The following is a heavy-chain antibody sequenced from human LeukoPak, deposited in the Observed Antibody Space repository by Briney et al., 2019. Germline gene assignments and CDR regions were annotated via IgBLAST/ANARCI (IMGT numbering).Heavy chain of an antibody. Sequence: SETLSLTCAVYGGSFSGYYWSWIRQPPGKGLEWIGEINHSGSTNYNPSLKSRVTISVDTSKNQFSLKLSSVTAADTAVYYCASTYCDSSGYYYLAYWGQGTLVTVSS. J-gene: IGHJ4*02. CDR1: GGSFSGYY. V-gene: IGHV4-34*01. D-gene: IGHD3-22*01. CDR2: INHSGST. CDR3: ASTYCDSSGYYYLAY.